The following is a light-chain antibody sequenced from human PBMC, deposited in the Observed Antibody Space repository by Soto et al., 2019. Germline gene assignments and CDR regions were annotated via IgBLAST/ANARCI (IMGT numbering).Light chain of an antibody. J-gene: IGKJ4*01. CDR2: DAS. V-gene: IGKV3-11*01. Sequence: EIVLTQSPATLSLSPGERATLSCRASQSVSSYLAWYQQKPGQAPRLLIYDASNRATGIPARFSGSGSGTDFTLTISGLEPEDFAVYYCQQRSSPLTFGGGTKVEIK. CDR3: QQRSSPLT. CDR1: QSVSSY.